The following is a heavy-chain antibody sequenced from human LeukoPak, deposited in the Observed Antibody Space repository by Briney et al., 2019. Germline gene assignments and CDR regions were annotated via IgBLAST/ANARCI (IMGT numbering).Heavy chain of an antibody. V-gene: IGHV3-23*01. J-gene: IGHJ4*02. CDR2: ISGSGGNT. CDR3: AKDIRDYEVLTGSGGIDY. D-gene: IGHD3-9*01. Sequence: PGGSLRLSCAASGFTFWNYAMTWVRQAPGKGLEWVSGISGSGGNTYYADSLKGRFTISRDNSKSTLFLQMNSLRAEDTAVYFCAKDIRDYEVLTGSGGIDYWGQGTLVIVDS. CDR1: GFTFWNYA.